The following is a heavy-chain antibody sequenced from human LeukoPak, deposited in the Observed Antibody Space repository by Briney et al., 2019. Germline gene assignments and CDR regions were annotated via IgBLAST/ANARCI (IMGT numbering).Heavy chain of an antibody. D-gene: IGHD5-12*01. CDR1: GFSLSTSGVG. J-gene: IGHJ4*02. CDR3: AHSPGGWLQFVGHFDY. Sequence: SGPTLVNPTQTLTLTCTFSGFSLSTSGVGVGWIRQPPGKALEWLALIYWDDDKRYSPSLKSRLNITKDTSKNPVVLAMTNMDPVDTATYYCAHSPGGWLQFVGHFDYWGQGTLVTVSS. V-gene: IGHV2-5*02. CDR2: IYWDDDK.